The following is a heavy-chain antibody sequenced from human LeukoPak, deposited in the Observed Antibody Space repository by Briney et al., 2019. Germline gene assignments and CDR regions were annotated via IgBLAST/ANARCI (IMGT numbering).Heavy chain of an antibody. D-gene: IGHD2-8*01. Sequence: ASVKVSCKASGYTFTNNDINWVRQAPGQGLEWMGWMTPNSGNTGYAQKFQGRVTMTRDTSISTAYMELSSLTSGDTAVYYCARDNGNDRNWFDPWGQGTLVTVSS. V-gene: IGHV1-8*01. J-gene: IGHJ5*02. CDR3: ARDNGNDRNWFDP. CDR2: MTPNSGNT. CDR1: GYTFTNND.